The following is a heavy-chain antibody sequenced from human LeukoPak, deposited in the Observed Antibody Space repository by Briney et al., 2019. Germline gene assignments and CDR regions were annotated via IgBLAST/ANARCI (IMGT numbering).Heavy chain of an antibody. CDR3: ATSSSTDYGDYLGD. V-gene: IGHV3-23*01. J-gene: IGHJ4*02. CDR2: ISGSGGST. D-gene: IGHD4-17*01. CDR1: GFTFTSYA. Sequence: PGGSLRLSCAPSGFTFTSYAMSWVRQAPGKGLEWVSAISGSGGSTYYADSVKGRFTISRDNSKNTLYLQMNSLRAEDTAVYYCATSSSTDYGDYLGDWGQGTLVTASS.